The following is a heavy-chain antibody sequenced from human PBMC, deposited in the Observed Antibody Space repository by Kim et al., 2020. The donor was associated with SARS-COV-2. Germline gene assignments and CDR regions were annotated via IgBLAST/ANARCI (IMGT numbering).Heavy chain of an antibody. CDR3: VREPAS. CDR2: GRST. J-gene: IGHJ5*02. Sequence: GRSTGYADSVNGRFTISRDNAKKSLSLQMNRLTPEDTAVYYCVREPASWGQGTLVTVSS. V-gene: IGHV3-11*01.